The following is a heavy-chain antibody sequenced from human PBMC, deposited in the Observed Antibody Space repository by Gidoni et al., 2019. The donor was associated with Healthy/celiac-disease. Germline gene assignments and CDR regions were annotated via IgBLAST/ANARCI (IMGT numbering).Heavy chain of an antibody. V-gene: IGHV3-33*01. Sequence: QVQLVESGGGVVQPGRYLRLSCAASGFTFRSYGMHWVRQAPGKGLEWVAVIWYDGSNKYYADSVKGRFTISRDNSKNTLYLQMNSLRAEDTAVYYCARGGIVVVPAAILVVDYYGMDVWGQGTTVTVSS. CDR3: ARGGIVVVPAAILVVDYYGMDV. CDR2: IWYDGSNK. J-gene: IGHJ6*02. CDR1: GFTFRSYG. D-gene: IGHD2-2*01.